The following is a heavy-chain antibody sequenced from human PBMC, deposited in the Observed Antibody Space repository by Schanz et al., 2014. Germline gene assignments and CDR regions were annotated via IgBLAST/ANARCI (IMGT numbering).Heavy chain of an antibody. Sequence: QVQLQESGPGLVKPSGTLSLTCAVSGGSISSSNWWSWVRQPPGKGLEWIGEIYHSGRTNYNPSLKSRVTLSVNKSNNKFSLNLSSVTAADTAVYYCARGAGGGSGTYYGAYYNYYYMDVWGKGTTVTVS. D-gene: IGHD3-10*01. V-gene: IGHV4-4*02. CDR3: ARGAGGGSGTYYGAYYNYYYMDV. CDR2: IYHSGRT. CDR1: GGSISSSNW. J-gene: IGHJ6*03.